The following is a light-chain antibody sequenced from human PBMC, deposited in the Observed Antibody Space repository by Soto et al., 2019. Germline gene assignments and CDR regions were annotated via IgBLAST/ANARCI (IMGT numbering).Light chain of an antibody. CDR3: QQYNNWPLT. CDR1: QSVSSN. V-gene: IGKV3D-15*01. Sequence: EIVMTQSPATLSVSPGERATLSCRASQSVSSNLAWYQQNPGQAPRLLISGASTRATGITARFSGSGSGTEFTLTISRLQYEDFAVYYCQQYNNWPLTFGGGTKVEIK. J-gene: IGKJ4*01. CDR2: GAS.